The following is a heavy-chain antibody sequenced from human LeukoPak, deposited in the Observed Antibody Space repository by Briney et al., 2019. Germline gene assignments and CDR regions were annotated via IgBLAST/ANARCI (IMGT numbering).Heavy chain of an antibody. J-gene: IGHJ4*02. CDR1: GFTFSSVS. CDR2: ISSTSGYI. V-gene: IGHV3-21*01. CDR3: ARVHSGYGPDYIDH. D-gene: IGHD5-12*01. Sequence: GGSLRLSCAASGFTFSSVSMNWVRQAPGKGLEWVSSISSTSGYISYADSMKGRFTISRDNAKDSLYLQMDSLRVEDTAVYYCARVHSGYGPDYIDHWGQGTLVTVSS.